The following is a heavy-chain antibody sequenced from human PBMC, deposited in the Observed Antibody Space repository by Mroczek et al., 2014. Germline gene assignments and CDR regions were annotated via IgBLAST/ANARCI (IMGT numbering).Heavy chain of an antibody. V-gene: IGHV4-61*02. CDR2: IYTSGST. CDR3: ARQGGGDSRYPAEPCCWFDP. CDR1: GGSISSGSYY. J-gene: IGHJ5*02. Sequence: QVQLVESGPGLVKPSQTLSLTCTVSGGSISSGSYYWSWIRQPAGKGLEWIGRIYTSGSTNYNPSLKSRVTISVDTSKNQFSLKLSSVTAADTAVYYCARQGGGDSRYPAEPCCWFDPVGQGTLVTVSS. D-gene: IGHD2-21*02.